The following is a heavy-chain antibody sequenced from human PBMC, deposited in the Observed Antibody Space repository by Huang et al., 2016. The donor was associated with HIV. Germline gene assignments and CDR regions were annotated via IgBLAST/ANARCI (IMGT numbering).Heavy chain of an antibody. J-gene: IGHJ4*02. CDR1: GFTFRDHP. D-gene: IGHD6-19*01. Sequence: QVQLVESGGGVVQPGRSLRLSCAVSGFTFRDHPMHWVRQATCNGLGVVACISFDVRNKFYSDFVRGRFTISRDNSKNILYLQLNSLTPADTSIYYCARDTTTVAGLDFWGQGALVTVSS. CDR2: ISFDVRNK. V-gene: IGHV3-30*14. CDR3: ARDTTTVAGLDF.